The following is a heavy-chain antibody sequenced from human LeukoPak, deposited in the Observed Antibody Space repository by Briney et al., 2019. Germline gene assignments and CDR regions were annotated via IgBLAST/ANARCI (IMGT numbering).Heavy chain of an antibody. V-gene: IGHV1-69*13. Sequence: SVTVSCKASGGTFSGYAISWVRQAPGQGLEWMGGIIPIFGTANYAQKFQGRVTITADESTSTAYMELSSVRSEDTAVYYCASGFSTSCYGCLRWGQGTLVTVSS. CDR2: IIPIFGTA. D-gene: IGHD2-2*01. CDR1: GGTFSGYA. CDR3: ASGFSTSCYGCLR. J-gene: IGHJ4*02.